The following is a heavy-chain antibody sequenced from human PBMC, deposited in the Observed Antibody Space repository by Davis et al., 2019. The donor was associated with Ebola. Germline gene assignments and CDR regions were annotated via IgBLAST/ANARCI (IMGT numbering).Heavy chain of an antibody. J-gene: IGHJ3*02. Sequence: GGSLRLSCAASGFTFSSYTMSWVRQAPGKGLEWVSAVSGSGITTYYADSVKGRFTISRDNAKNSLYLQMNSLRDEDTAVYYCARDRYCTGGVCYAFDIWGQGTMVTVSS. D-gene: IGHD2-8*02. CDR2: VSGSGITT. CDR1: GFTFSSYT. V-gene: IGHV3-23*01. CDR3: ARDRYCTGGVCYAFDI.